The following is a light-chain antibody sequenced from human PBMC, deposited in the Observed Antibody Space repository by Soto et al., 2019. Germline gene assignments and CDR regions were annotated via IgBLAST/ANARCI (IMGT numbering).Light chain of an antibody. CDR1: QSVSSY. V-gene: IGKV3-11*01. CDR2: DAS. J-gene: IGKJ2*01. Sequence: EIVLTQSPATLSLSPGERATLSCRASQSVSSYLAWSQQKPGQAPRLLIYDASIRATGIPARFSGSASGTAFSITISILEHEDFGVYYGPQRSKWPRNTSDKETKLEIK. CDR3: PQRSKWPRNT.